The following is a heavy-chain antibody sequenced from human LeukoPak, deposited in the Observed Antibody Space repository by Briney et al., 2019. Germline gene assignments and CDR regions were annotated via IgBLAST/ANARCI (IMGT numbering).Heavy chain of an antibody. J-gene: IGHJ6*02. CDR3: ARLRSYYYGMDV. CDR1: GGSISSSSYY. CDR2: IYYSGST. Sequence: SGTLSLTCTVSGGSISSSSYYWGWIRQPPGKGLEWIGTIYYSGSTYYNPSLKSRVTISVDTSKNQFSLKLTSVTAADTAFYYCARLRSYYYGMDVWGQGTTVTVSS. V-gene: IGHV4-39*01.